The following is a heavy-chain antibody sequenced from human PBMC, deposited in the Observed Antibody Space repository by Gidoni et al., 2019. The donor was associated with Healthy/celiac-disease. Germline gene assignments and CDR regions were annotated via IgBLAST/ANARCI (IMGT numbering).Heavy chain of an antibody. V-gene: IGHV3-30-3*01. CDR3: ARDLSYAPY. CDR2: ISYDGSNK. CDR1: GFTFSSYA. J-gene: IGHJ4*02. Sequence: QVQLVESGGGVVQPGRSLRLSCAASGFTFSSYAMPWVRQAPGKGLEWVAVISYDGSNKYYADSVKGRFTISRDNSKNTLYLQMNSLRAEDTAVYYCARDLSYAPYWGQGTLVTVSS. D-gene: IGHD1-26*01.